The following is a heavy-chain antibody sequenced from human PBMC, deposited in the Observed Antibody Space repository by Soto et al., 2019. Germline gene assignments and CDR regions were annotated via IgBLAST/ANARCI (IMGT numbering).Heavy chain of an antibody. V-gene: IGHV1-46*01. CDR3: ASGGRYYYDSSGYANDY. J-gene: IGHJ4*02. CDR2: INPSGGST. CDR1: GYTFTSYY. Sequence: ASVKVSCKASGYTFTSYYMHWVRQAPGQGLEWMGIINPSGGSTSYAQKFQGRVTMTRDTSTGTVYMELSSLRSEDTAVYYCASGGRYYYDSSGYANDYWGQGTLVTVSS. D-gene: IGHD3-22*01.